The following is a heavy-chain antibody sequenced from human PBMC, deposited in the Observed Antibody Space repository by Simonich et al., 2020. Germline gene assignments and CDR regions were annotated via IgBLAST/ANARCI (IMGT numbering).Heavy chain of an antibody. V-gene: IGHV1-46*03. CDR3: ARRHSSSRTFDY. CDR1: GYTFTSYY. CDR2: SNPSGGST. Sequence: QVQLVQSGAEVKKPGASVKVSCKASGYTFTSYYMHWVRQAPGQGLEWMGISNPSGGSTSYAKKFQGRVTMTRDTSTSTVYMELSSLRSEDTAVYYCARRHSSSRTFDYWGQGTLVTVSS. J-gene: IGHJ4*02. D-gene: IGHD6-6*01.